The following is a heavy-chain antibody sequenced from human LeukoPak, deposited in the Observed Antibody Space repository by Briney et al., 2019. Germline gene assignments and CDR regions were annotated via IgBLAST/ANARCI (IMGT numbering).Heavy chain of an antibody. V-gene: IGHV3-30*18. Sequence: PRRSLRLSCAASGFTFSSYGMHWVRQAPGKGLEWVAVISYDGSNKYYADSAKGRFTISRDNSKNTLYLQMNSLRAEDTAVYYCAKDITMVRGGFDYWGQGTLVTVSS. CDR2: ISYDGSNK. J-gene: IGHJ4*02. CDR1: GFTFSSYG. CDR3: AKDITMVRGGFDY. D-gene: IGHD3-10*01.